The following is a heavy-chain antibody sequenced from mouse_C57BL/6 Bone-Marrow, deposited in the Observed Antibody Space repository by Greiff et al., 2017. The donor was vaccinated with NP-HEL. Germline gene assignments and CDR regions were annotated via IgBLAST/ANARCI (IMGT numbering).Heavy chain of an antibody. CDR2: ISDGGSYT. J-gene: IGHJ2*01. CDR1: GFTFSSYA. D-gene: IGHD4-1*01. Sequence: EVKLMESGGGLVKPGGSLKLSCAASGFTFSSYAMSWVRQTPEKRLEWVATISDGGSYTYYPDNVQGRFTISRDNAKTNLYLQMSHLKSEDTAMYYCARTMGRPFDYWGQGTTLTVSS. V-gene: IGHV5-4*03. CDR3: ARTMGRPFDY.